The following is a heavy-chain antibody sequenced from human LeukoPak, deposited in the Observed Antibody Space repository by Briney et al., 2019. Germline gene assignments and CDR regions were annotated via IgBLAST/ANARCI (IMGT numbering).Heavy chain of an antibody. CDR3: ARDASMINFDY. V-gene: IGHV7-4-1*02. CDR1: GYTLTVYS. CDR2: ITTSTGKP. D-gene: IGHD3-16*01. Sequence: ASVKVSCKASGYTLTVYSINWLRQAPGQGLGWMGWITTSTGKPTYAQGFTGRFVFSLDTSVSTTYLHINSLKAEDTAVYYCARDASMINFDYWGQGSLVTVSS. J-gene: IGHJ4*02.